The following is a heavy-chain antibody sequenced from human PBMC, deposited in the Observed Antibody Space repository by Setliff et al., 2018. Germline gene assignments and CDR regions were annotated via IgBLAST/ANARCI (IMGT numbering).Heavy chain of an antibody. CDR1: GYTFTSYA. Sequence: ASVKVSCKASGYTFTSYAMNWLRQAPGQGLEWMGWINTNTGNPTYAQGFTGRFVFSLDTSVSTAYLQISSLKAEDTAVYYCASARPHFGVVIRSPPDYWGQGTLVTVSS. CDR3: ASARPHFGVVIRSPPDY. D-gene: IGHD3-3*01. V-gene: IGHV7-4-1*02. J-gene: IGHJ4*02. CDR2: INTNTGNP.